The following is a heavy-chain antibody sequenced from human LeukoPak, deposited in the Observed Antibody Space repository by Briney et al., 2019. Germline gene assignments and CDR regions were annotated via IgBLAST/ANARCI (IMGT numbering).Heavy chain of an antibody. CDR1: GFTFSSYW. J-gene: IGHJ2*01. CDR3: ARGRLSGSYYWYFDL. CDR2: INHNGNVN. D-gene: IGHD1-26*01. V-gene: IGHV3-7*03. Sequence: GGSLRLSCAASGFTFSSYWMNWARQAPGKGLEWVASINHNGNVNYYVDSVKGRFTISRDNAKNSLYLQMSNLRAEDTAVYFCARGRLSGSYYWYFDLWGRGTLVTVSS.